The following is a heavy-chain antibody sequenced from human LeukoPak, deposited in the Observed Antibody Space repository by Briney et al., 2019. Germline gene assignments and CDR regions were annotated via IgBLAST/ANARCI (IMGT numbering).Heavy chain of an antibody. CDR3: AAGTVTTVYYYYYYMDV. J-gene: IGHJ6*03. CDR2: IYYSGST. D-gene: IGHD4-17*01. V-gene: IGHV4-59*01. CDR1: GGSISSYY. Sequence: PSETLSLTCTVSGGSISSYYWSWIRQPPGKGLEWIGYIYYSGSTNYNPSLKSRVTISVDTSKNQFSLKLSSVTAADTAVYYCAAGTVTTVYYYYYYMDVWGKGTTVTVSS.